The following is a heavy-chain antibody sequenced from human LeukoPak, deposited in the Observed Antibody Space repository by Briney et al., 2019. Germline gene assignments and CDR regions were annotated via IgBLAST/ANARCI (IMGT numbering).Heavy chain of an antibody. CDR1: GFPFSEYS. CDR2: IGISSGNT. D-gene: IGHD1-1*01. CDR3: ARDYNYAFDN. V-gene: IGHV3-11*06. Sequence: GGSLRLSCAASGFPFSEYSMNWVRQAPGKGLEWISYIGISSGNTKYADSVKGRFTVSADNARNSLYLQMNSLRVEDTAVYYCARDYNYAFDNWGQGTLVTVSS. J-gene: IGHJ4*02.